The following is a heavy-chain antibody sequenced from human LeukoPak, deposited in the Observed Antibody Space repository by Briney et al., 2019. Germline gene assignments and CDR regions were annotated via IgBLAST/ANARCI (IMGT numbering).Heavy chain of an antibody. CDR2: INYSGST. CDR3: ARVYRDDFWSGFSTHFDY. J-gene: IGHJ4*02. D-gene: IGHD3-3*01. CDR1: GGSISNYY. Sequence: SETLSLTCTASGGSISNYYWSWVRQPPGKGLEWVGYINYSGSTNYNPSPKSRVTISVDTSKNQFSLKLTSVTAADTALYYCARVYRDDFWSGFSTHFDYWGQGTLVTVSS. V-gene: IGHV4-59*01.